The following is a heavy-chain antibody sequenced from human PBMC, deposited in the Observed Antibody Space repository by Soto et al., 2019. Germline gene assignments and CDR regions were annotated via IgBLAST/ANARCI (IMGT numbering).Heavy chain of an antibody. D-gene: IGHD5-18*01. Sequence: SVKVSCKASGFTFTSSAVQWVRQARGQRLEWIGWIVVGSGNTNYAQKFQERVTITRDMSTSTAYMELSSLRSEDTAVYYCAAYVDTAMEVFDYWGQGTLVTVSS. CDR2: IVVGSGNT. V-gene: IGHV1-58*01. J-gene: IGHJ4*02. CDR1: GFTFTSSA. CDR3: AAYVDTAMEVFDY.